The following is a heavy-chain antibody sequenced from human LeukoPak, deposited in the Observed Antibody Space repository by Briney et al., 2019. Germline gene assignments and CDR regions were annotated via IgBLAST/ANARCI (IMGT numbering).Heavy chain of an antibody. CDR1: GYTFTGYY. V-gene: IGHV1-2*02. Sequence: VASVKVSCKASGYTFTGYYMHWVRQAPGQGLEWMGWINPNSGGTNYAQKFQGRVTMTRDTSISTAYVELSRLRSDDTAVYYCARGRHYYDSSGYLRFDYWGQGTLVTVSS. J-gene: IGHJ4*02. CDR2: INPNSGGT. CDR3: ARGRHYYDSSGYLRFDY. D-gene: IGHD3-22*01.